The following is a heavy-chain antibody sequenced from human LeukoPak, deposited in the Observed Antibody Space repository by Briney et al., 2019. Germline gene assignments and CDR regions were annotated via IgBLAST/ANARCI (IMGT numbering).Heavy chain of an antibody. CDR1: GFTFSSYS. CDR2: ISSSSSYI. V-gene: IGHV3-21*01. J-gene: IGHJ4*02. Sequence: GGSLRLSCAASGFTFSSYSMNWVRQAPGKGLEWVSSISSSSSYIYYADSVKGRFTISRDNAKNSLYLQMNSLRAEDTAVYYCARGSDYDFWSGYRAYYFDYWGQGTLVTVSS. CDR3: ARGSDYDFWSGYRAYYFDY. D-gene: IGHD3-3*01.